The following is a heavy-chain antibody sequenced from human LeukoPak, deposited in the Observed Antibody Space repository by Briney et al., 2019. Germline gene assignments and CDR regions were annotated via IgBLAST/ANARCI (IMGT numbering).Heavy chain of an antibody. Sequence: GGSLRLSCAASGFTFSSYAMSWVRQAPGKGLEWVSAISGSGGSTYYADSVKGRFTISRDNSKNTLYLQMNSLRDEDTAVYYCARGTYYYDSSGYQYLLDYWGQGTLVTVSS. V-gene: IGHV3-23*01. CDR1: GFTFSSYA. D-gene: IGHD3-22*01. J-gene: IGHJ4*02. CDR3: ARGTYYYDSSGYQYLLDY. CDR2: ISGSGGST.